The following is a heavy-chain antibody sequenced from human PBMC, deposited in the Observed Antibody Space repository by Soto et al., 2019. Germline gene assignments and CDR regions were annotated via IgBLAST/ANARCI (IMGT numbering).Heavy chain of an antibody. CDR1: GGSISSYY. D-gene: IGHD6-6*01. CDR2: IYYSGST. Sequence: SETLSLTCTVSGGSISSYYWSWIRQPPGKGLEWIGYIYYSGSTNYNPSLKSRVTISVDTSKNQFSLKLSSVTAADTAVYYCARVSSSSSPKKSYYYYYYMDVWGKGTTVTVSS. J-gene: IGHJ6*03. V-gene: IGHV4-59*01. CDR3: ARVSSSSSPKKSYYYYYYMDV.